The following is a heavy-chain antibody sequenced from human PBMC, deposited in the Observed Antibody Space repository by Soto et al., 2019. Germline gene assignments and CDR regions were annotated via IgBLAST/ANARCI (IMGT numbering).Heavy chain of an antibody. Sequence: SQTLSLPCVLSGDYITSGGLSWGWIRQPPGKGLEWLGYVFHSGSTHYNPALESRVTMSLDRSNNQISLRLTSVTAADTAVYFCARVLHWFDPWGQGLPVPGSS. J-gene: IGHJ5*02. CDR1: GDYITSGGLS. CDR2: VFHSGST. V-gene: IGHV4-30-2*01. CDR3: ARVLHWFDP.